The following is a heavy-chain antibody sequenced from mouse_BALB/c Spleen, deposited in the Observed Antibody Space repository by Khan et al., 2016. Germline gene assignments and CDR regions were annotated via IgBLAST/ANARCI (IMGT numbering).Heavy chain of an antibody. CDR3: ARYSTTVVAPLDY. Sequence: QVQLQQSGAELARPGASVKMSCKASGYSFTSYTMHWVKQRPGQGLEWLGFINPSSSYTNYNQNFKDKATLTADKSSSTAYMQLSCLTSDDSAIYFCARYSTTVVAPLDYWGQGTTLTFSS. CDR1: GYSFTSYT. J-gene: IGHJ2*01. V-gene: IGHV1-4*01. CDR2: INPSSSYT. D-gene: IGHD1-1*01.